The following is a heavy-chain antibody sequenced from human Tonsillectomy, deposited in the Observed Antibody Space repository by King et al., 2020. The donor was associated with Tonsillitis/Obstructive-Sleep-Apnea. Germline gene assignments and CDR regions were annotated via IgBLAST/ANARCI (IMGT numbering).Heavy chain of an antibody. CDR2: INPNSGGT. CDR1: GYTFTGYY. CDR3: ARGGYDFWSGTPDWFDP. V-gene: IGHV1-2*02. J-gene: IGHJ5*02. D-gene: IGHD3-3*01. Sequence: VQLVESGAEVKKPGASVKVSCKASGYTFTGYYMHWVRQAPGQGLEWMGWINPNSGGTNNAQKFQGRVTMTRDTSTSTAYMELSRLRSDDTAVYYCARGGYDFWSGTPDWFDPWGQGTLVTVSS.